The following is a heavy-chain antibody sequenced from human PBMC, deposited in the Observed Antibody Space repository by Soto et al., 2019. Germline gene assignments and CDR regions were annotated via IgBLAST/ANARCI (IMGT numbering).Heavy chain of an antibody. D-gene: IGHD1-1*01. CDR1: GFTFSSYD. J-gene: IGHJ3*02. CDR2: IDIGGNT. Sequence: EVQLVESGGGLVQPGGSLRLSCAASGFTFSSYDMHWVRQATGTGLEWVSAIDIGGNTFYPGSVQGRFTMSRENGKNALYLQMNNLRAGDTAVYYCAREGERGSGDSVDALDIWGPGTLVIVSS. CDR3: AREGERGSGDSVDALDI. V-gene: IGHV3-13*01.